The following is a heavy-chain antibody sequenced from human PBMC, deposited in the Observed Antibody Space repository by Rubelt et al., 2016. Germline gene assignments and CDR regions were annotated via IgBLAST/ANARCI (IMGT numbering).Heavy chain of an antibody. CDR3: ARQEYSSSPVFY. CDR2: IYPGDSDT. V-gene: IGHV5-51*01. J-gene: IGHJ4*02. CDR1: GDSFTSYW. D-gene: IGHD6-6*01. Sequence: GDSFTSYWIGWVRQMPGKGLEWMGIIYPGDSDTRYSPSFQGQVTISADKSISTAYLQWSSLKASDTAMYYCARQEYSSSPVFYWGQGTLVTVSS.